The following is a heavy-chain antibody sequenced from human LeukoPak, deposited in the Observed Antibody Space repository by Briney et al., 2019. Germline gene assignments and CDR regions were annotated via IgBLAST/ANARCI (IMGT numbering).Heavy chain of an antibody. D-gene: IGHD3-22*01. V-gene: IGHV4-34*01. CDR2: INHSGST. CDR3: ARGRRDYYDSSGYYYSY. CDR1: GGSFSGYY. J-gene: IGHJ4*02. Sequence: SETLSLTCAVYGGSFSGYYWSWIRQPPGKGLGWIGEINHSGSTNYNPSLKSRVTISVDTSKNQFSLKLSSVTAADTAVYYCARGRRDYYDSSGYYYSYWGQGTLVTVSS.